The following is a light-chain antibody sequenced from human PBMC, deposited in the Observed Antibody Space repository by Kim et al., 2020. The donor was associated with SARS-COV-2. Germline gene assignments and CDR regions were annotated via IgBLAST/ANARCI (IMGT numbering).Light chain of an antibody. CDR3: QVWDTDTDDYV. CDR1: NIGGHS. Sequence: APGRTARITCGGNNIGGHSVHWYQQKPGQAPVLVIYYDSGRPSGIPKRFSGSKAATTATLTISRVEAGDEADYYCQVWDTDTDDYVFGTGTKVTVL. V-gene: IGLV3-21*01. J-gene: IGLJ1*01. CDR2: YDS.